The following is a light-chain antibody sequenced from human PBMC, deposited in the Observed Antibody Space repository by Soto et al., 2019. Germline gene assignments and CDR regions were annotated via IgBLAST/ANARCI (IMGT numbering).Light chain of an antibody. V-gene: IGKV3-15*01. CDR1: QSIRSL. CDR2: GAS. J-gene: IGKJ5*01. Sequence: EVVMTQSPATLSVSPGERATLSCRAAQSIRSLLAWYQHKPGQAPRLLIYGASTRATAIPARFTGSGSGTEFTLTISSLQSEDFAVYYCQQYNNWPITFGPWTRLEIK. CDR3: QQYNNWPIT.